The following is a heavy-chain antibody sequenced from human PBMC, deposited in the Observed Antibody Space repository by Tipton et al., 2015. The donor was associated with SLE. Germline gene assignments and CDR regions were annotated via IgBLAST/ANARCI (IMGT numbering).Heavy chain of an antibody. V-gene: IGHV4-34*01. Sequence: TLSLTCAVYGGSFSGYYWSWIRQPPGEGLEWIGEINHSGSTNYNPSLKSRVTISVDTSKNQFSLKLSSMTAADTAVYYCARGGGGPDYWGQGTLVTVSS. CDR2: INHSGST. CDR1: GGSFSGYY. D-gene: IGHD1-26*01. J-gene: IGHJ4*02. CDR3: ARGGGGPDY.